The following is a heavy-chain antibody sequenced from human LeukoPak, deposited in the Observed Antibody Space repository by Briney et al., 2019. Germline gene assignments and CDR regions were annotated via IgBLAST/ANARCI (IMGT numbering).Heavy chain of an antibody. D-gene: IGHD5-18*01. CDR1: GGSISSSSYY. J-gene: IGHJ4*02. CDR3: ARGDSLN. Sequence: SETLSLTCTVSGGSISSSSYYWGWIRQPPGKGLEWIGSIYYSGSTYYNPSLKGRVTISVDTSKNQFSLKLSSVTAADTAVYYCARGDSLNWGQGALVTVSS. CDR2: IYYSGST. V-gene: IGHV4-39*07.